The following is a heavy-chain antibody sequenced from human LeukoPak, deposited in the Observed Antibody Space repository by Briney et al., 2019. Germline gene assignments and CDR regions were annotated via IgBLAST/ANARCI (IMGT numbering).Heavy chain of an antibody. CDR3: AKGPRLLDFDY. CDR1: GFTFSSYE. V-gene: IGHV3-48*03. Sequence: GGSLRLSCAASGFTFSSYEMNWVRQAPGKGLEWVSYISSSGSTIYYADSVKGRFTISRDNAKNSLYLQMNSLRAEDTAVYYCAKGPRLLDFDYWGQGTLVTVSS. D-gene: IGHD2-15*01. J-gene: IGHJ4*02. CDR2: ISSSGSTI.